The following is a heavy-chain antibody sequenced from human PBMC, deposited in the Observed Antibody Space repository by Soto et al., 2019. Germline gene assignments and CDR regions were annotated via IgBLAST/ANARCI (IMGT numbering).Heavy chain of an antibody. CDR3: ARGGWYVAR. CDR1: GGSINNNY. CDR2: IYYNGNT. J-gene: IGHJ4*02. Sequence: SETLSLTCSVSGGSINNNYWSWIRQPPGKGLEWIGYIYYNGNTNYNSSLKSRVTMSVDTSKNQFSLKLSSVTAADTAVYYCARGGWYVARWGQGTLVTVSS. V-gene: IGHV4-59*01. D-gene: IGHD6-19*01.